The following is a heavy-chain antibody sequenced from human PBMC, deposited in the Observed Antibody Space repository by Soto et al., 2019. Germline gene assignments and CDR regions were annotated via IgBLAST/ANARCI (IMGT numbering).Heavy chain of an antibody. CDR3: ARGDCTNGVCYRGYYYYGMDV. CDR1: GYSFTSYW. Sequence: XESLRISCKGSGYSFTSYWISWVRQMPGKGLEWMGRIDPSDSYTNYSPSFQGHVTISADKSISTAYLQWSSLKASDTAMYYCARGDCTNGVCYRGYYYYGMDVWGQGTTVTVSS. CDR2: IDPSDSYT. D-gene: IGHD2-8*01. J-gene: IGHJ6*02. V-gene: IGHV5-10-1*01.